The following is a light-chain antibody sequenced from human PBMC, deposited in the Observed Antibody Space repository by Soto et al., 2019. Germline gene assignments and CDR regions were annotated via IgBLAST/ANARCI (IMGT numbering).Light chain of an antibody. Sequence: EIVLTHSPGTLSLSPGERATLSCWASQSVSSSHLAWYQQKAGQAPRLLIYGASSRAAGIPDRFSGSGSGTDFTLTISRLEPEDFAVYYCQQYGSSPYTFGPGTKVDIK. CDR3: QQYGSSPYT. CDR1: QSVSSSH. CDR2: GAS. V-gene: IGKV3-20*01. J-gene: IGKJ3*01.